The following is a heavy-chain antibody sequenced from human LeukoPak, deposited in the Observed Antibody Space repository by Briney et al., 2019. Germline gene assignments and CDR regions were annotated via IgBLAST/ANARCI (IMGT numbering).Heavy chain of an antibody. D-gene: IGHD6-25*01. CDR1: GASISSYY. CDR3: ARWFSGPHDY. J-gene: IGHJ4*02. CDR2: IYHSGST. Sequence: SETLSLTWAVSGASISSYYWNWIRQPPGKELEWIGYIYHSGSTNYNPSLKSRVTMSVDTSKNQFSLRLSSVTAADTAVYYCARWFSGPHDYWGQGTLVTVSS. V-gene: IGHV4-59*01.